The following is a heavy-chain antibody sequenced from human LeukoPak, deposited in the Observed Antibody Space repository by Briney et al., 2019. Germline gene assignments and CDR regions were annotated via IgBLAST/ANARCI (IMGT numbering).Heavy chain of an antibody. J-gene: IGHJ5*02. CDR3: AGSYSIVVVVAATHWFDP. Sequence: SVKVSCKASGGTFSSYAISWVRQAPGQGLEWMGGIIPIFGTANYAQKFQGRVTITADESTSTAYMELSSLRSEDTAVYYCAGSYSIVVVVAATHWFDPWGQGTLVTVSS. D-gene: IGHD2-15*01. CDR2: IIPIFGTA. V-gene: IGHV1-69*13. CDR1: GGTFSSYA.